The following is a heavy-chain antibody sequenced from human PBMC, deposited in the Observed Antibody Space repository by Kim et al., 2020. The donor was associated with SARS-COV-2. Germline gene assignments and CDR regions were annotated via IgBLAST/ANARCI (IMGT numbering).Heavy chain of an antibody. J-gene: IGHJ4*02. CDR2: ISGSGGST. Sequence: GGSLRLSCAASGFTFSSYAMSWVRQAPGKGLEWVSAISGSGGSTYYADSVKGRFTISRDNSKNTLYLQMNSLRAEDTAVYYCAKVFGLVYYYGSGSYYPFDYWGQGTLVTVSS. V-gene: IGHV3-23*01. D-gene: IGHD3-10*01. CDR1: GFTFSSYA. CDR3: AKVFGLVYYYGSGSYYPFDY.